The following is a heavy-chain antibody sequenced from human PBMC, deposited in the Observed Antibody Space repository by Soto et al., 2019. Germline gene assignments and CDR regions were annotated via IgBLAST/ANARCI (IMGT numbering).Heavy chain of an antibody. D-gene: IGHD2-15*01. Sequence: TSETLSLTCTVSGGSISSYYWSWIRQPPGKGLEWIGYIYYSGNTNYNPSLKSRVTISVDTSKNQFSLKLSSVTAADTAVYYCASTTQILPRGAFDIWGQGTIVTVSS. V-gene: IGHV4-59*01. CDR2: IYYSGNT. J-gene: IGHJ3*02. CDR1: GGSISSYY. CDR3: ASTTQILPRGAFDI.